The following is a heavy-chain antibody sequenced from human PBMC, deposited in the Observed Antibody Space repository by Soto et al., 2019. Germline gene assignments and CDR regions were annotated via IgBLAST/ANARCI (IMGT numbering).Heavy chain of an antibody. Sequence: LETLSLTCTVSGGSVSSRSYYWTWIRQPPGKGLEWIGYIYYSGSTNYNPSLKSRVTILVDTSKNQFSLKLSSVTAADTAVYYCARAAPYYYYYGMDVWGQGTTVTVSS. CDR3: ARAAPYYYYYGMDV. J-gene: IGHJ6*02. CDR2: IYYSGST. CDR1: GGSVSSRSYY. V-gene: IGHV4-61*01.